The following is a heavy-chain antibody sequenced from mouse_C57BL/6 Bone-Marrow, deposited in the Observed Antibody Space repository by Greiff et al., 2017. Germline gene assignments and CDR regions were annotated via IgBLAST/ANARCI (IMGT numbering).Heavy chain of an antibody. D-gene: IGHD1-1*01. CDR2: ISNLAYSI. V-gene: IGHV5-15*01. J-gene: IGHJ1*03. CDR3: ARQDYGSTWYFDV. Sequence: EVMLVESGGGLVQPGGCLKLSCAASGFTFSDYGMAWVRQAPRKGPEWVAFISNLAYSIYYADTVTGRFTISRENAKNTLYLEMSSLRSEDTAMYYCARQDYGSTWYFDVWGTGTTVTVSS. CDR1: GFTFSDYG.